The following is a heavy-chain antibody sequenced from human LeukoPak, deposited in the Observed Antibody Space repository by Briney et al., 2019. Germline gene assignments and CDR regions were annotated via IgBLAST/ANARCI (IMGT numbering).Heavy chain of an antibody. Sequence: SETLSLTCTVSGGSISSYYWSWIRQPAGKGLEWIGRKYSSGSTNYNPSLKSRVTMSLDTSKKQFSLKVSSLTAADTAVYYCAAGLNYGDRPDDYWGQGTLVTVSS. CDR3: AAGLNYGDRPDDY. CDR2: KYSSGST. CDR1: GGSISSYY. D-gene: IGHD4-17*01. V-gene: IGHV4-4*07. J-gene: IGHJ4*02.